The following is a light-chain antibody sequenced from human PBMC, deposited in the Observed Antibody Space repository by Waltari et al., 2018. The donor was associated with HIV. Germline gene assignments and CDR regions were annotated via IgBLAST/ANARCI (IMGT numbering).Light chain of an antibody. J-gene: IGKJ4*01. V-gene: IGKV3-15*01. CDR3: QQYNSWPPLT. CDR2: GAS. Sequence: ETVMTQSPATLSVSPGERATLSCRASQSVGSNLAWYQQQPGQAPRLLIYGASTRATGIPARFSGSGSGTEFTLTISSLQSEDFAVYYCQQYNSWPPLTFGGGTKVEIK. CDR1: QSVGSN.